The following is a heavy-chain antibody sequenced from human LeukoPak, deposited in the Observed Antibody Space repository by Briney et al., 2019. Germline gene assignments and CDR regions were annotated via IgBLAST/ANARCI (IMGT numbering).Heavy chain of an antibody. D-gene: IGHD3-10*01. J-gene: IGHJ4*02. Sequence: GGSLRLSCAASGFTFSSYEMNWVRQAPGKGLEWVSYISSSGSTIYYADSVKGRFTISRDNAKNSLYLQMHSLRAEDTALYYCASNYGSGTYYNGIDYWGQGTLVTVSS. V-gene: IGHV3-48*03. CDR3: ASNYGSGTYYNGIDY. CDR2: ISSSGSTI. CDR1: GFTFSSYE.